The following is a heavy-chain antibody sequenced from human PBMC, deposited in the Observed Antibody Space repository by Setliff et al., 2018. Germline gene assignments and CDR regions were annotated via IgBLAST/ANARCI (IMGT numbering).Heavy chain of an antibody. CDR2: IYYSGST. D-gene: IGHD3-10*01. CDR1: GASIGSGDYY. J-gene: IGHJ4*02. Sequence: PSETLSLTCTVSGASIGSGDYYWTWIRQPPGKGLEWIGYIYYSGSTYYDPSLKSQFTMSIDTSKNQFSLKLASVTAADTAIYYCARESARGWSGLDYWGRGTLVTVSS. V-gene: IGHV4-30-4*08. CDR3: ARESARGWSGLDY.